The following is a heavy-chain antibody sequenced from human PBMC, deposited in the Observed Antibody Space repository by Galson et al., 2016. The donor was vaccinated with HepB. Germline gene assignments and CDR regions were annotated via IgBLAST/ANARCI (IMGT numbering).Heavy chain of an antibody. CDR2: IYHSGST. D-gene: IGHD6-13*01. CDR1: GASISPANW. J-gene: IGHJ5*02. Sequence: ETLSLTCAVSGASISPANWWSWVRQPPGKGLEWIGEIYHSGSTNYSPSLQSRVTISADTSKNQISLNLRSVTATDTAVYYCASHGPRVRSWWGKWFDPWGQGTLVTVSS. V-gene: IGHV4-4*02. CDR3: ASHGPRVRSWWGKWFDP.